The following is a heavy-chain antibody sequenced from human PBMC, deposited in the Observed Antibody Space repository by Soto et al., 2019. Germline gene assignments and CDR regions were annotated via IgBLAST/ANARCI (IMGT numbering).Heavy chain of an antibody. Sequence: SVKVSCKASGYTFTSYDINWVRQATGQGLEWMGWMNPNSGNTGYAQKFQGRVTMTRNTSISTAYMELSSLRSEDTAVYYCARVHTLERRPGAGYWGQGTLVTVSS. J-gene: IGHJ4*02. CDR2: MNPNSGNT. CDR1: GYTFTSYD. V-gene: IGHV1-8*01. CDR3: ARVHTLERRPGAGY. D-gene: IGHD1-1*01.